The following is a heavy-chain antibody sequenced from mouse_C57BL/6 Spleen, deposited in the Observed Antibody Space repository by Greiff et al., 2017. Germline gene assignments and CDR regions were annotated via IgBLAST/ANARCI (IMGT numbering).Heavy chain of an antibody. CDR1: GYTFTSYW. Sequence: QVQLQQSGTELVKPGASVKLSCKASGYTFTSYWMHWVKQRPGQGLEWIGNINPSNGGTNYNEKFKSKATLTVDKSSSTAYMQLSSLTSEDSAVYYCARTDYGYDGYYFDYWGQGTTLTVSS. D-gene: IGHD2-2*01. V-gene: IGHV1-53*01. CDR3: ARTDYGYDGYYFDY. CDR2: INPSNGGT. J-gene: IGHJ2*01.